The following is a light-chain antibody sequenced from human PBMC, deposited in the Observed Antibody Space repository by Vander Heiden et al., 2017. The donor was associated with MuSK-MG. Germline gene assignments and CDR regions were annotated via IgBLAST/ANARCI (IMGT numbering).Light chain of an antibody. CDR1: FSNIGAGHH. CDR2: KNS. V-gene: IGLV1-40*01. Sequence: QPVLTQPPSVSGAPGQRVTLSCSGGFSNIGAGHHVHWYQQLPGAAPSLLIYKNSYRPSGVPDRFSGSKSGMSASLAITGLQAEDEADYYCQSYDRTLRGSLFGGGTRVTVL. J-gene: IGLJ2*01. CDR3: QSYDRTLRGSL.